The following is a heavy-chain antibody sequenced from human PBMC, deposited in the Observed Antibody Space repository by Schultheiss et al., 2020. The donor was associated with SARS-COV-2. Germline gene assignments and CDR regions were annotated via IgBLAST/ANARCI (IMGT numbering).Heavy chain of an antibody. CDR1: GGSFSGYY. D-gene: IGHD2-2*01. J-gene: IGHJ6*03. Sequence: QTLSLTCAVYGGSFSGYYWSWIRQPPGKGLEWIGEINHSGSTNYNPSLKSRVTISVDTSKNQFSLKLSSVTAADTAVYYCARGPARGAYYYYYYMDVWGKGTTVTVSS. CDR3: ARGPARGAYYYYYYMDV. V-gene: IGHV4-34*01. CDR2: INHSGST.